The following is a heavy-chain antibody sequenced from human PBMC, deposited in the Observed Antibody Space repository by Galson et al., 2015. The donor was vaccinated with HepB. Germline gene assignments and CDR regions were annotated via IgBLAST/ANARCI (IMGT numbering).Heavy chain of an antibody. CDR2: ISSNGGST. V-gene: IGHV3-64D*06. J-gene: IGHJ3*02. CDR1: GFTFSSYA. Sequence: SLRLSCAASGFTFSSYAMHWVRQAPGKGLEYVSAISSNGGSTYYADSVKGRFTISRDNSKNTLYLQMSSLRAEDTAVYYCEKAIFRGADAFDIWGQGTMVTVSS. D-gene: IGHD3-9*01. CDR3: EKAIFRGADAFDI.